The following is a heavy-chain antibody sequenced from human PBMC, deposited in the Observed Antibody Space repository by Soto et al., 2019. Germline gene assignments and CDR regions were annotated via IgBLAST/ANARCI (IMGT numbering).Heavy chain of an antibody. D-gene: IGHD2-2*01. CDR2: IWYGGSNK. Sequence: GGSLRLSCGAPGFTFSSYGMHWVPQSPGKGLEGVAVIWYGGSNKYYADSVKGRFTTSRDHPKKTLYLQMNSLRAEDTAAFYFARGFGSGYCCSTSCYLFDYWGQGTLVTVSS. CDR3: ARGFGSGYCCSTSCYLFDY. J-gene: IGHJ4*02. CDR1: GFTFSSYG. V-gene: IGHV3-33*01.